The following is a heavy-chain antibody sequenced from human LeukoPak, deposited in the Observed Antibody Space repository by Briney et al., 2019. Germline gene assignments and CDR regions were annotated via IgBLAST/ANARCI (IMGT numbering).Heavy chain of an antibody. CDR2: ISWNSGSI. CDR1: GFTFDDYA. V-gene: IGHV3-9*03. J-gene: IGHJ4*02. CDR3: AKGATYDILTKIDY. D-gene: IGHD3-9*01. Sequence: PGGSLRLSCAASGFTFDDYAMHWVRQAPGKGLEWVSGISWNSGSIGYADSVKGRFTISRDNAKNSLYLQMNSLRAEDMALYYCAKGATYDILTKIDYWGQGTLVTVSS.